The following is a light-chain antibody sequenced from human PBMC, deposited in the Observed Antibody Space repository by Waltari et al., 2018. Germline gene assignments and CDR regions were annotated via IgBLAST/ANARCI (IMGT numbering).Light chain of an antibody. Sequence: DSQMTQSPSTLSASVGDRVTITFRASQSISTWLAWYQQKPGKAPKLLIYRASILESGVPSRFSCSGSGTEFTLTISSLQPDDFATYYCHQYNSLYTFGQGTKLEIK. CDR2: RAS. J-gene: IGKJ2*01. V-gene: IGKV1-5*03. CDR3: HQYNSLYT. CDR1: QSISTW.